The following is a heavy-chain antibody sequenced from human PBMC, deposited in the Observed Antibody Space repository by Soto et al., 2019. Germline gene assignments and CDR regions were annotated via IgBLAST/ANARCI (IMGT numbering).Heavy chain of an antibody. CDR3: ARHLGYWSSTRCHVAPPPD. V-gene: IGHV5-10-1*01. Sequence: PGESLKISYNASGYSFTSYWIRWVRQMPGKGLEWMGRIDPSDSYTNYSPPFQGHLTISADKSISTAYLQWSSLKASDTAMYYCARHLGYWSSTRCHVAPPPDWGQGTLVTVSS. J-gene: IGHJ4*02. CDR2: IDPSDSYT. D-gene: IGHD2-2*01. CDR1: GYSFTSYW.